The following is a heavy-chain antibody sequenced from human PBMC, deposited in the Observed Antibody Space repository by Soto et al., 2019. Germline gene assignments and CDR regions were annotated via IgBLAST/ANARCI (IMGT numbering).Heavy chain of an antibody. CDR2: ISSSSSYI. D-gene: IGHD2-21*02. J-gene: IGHJ6*02. CDR3: AREEAGAYCGGDCYLYHYYGMEV. V-gene: IGHV3-21*01. Sequence: GGSLRLSCAASGFTFSSYSMNWIRQAPGKGLEWVSSISSSSSYIYYADSVKGRFTIFRDNAKNSLYLQMNSLRAEDTAVYYCAREEAGAYCGGDCYLYHYYGMEVWGQGTTVTVSS. CDR1: GFTFSSYS.